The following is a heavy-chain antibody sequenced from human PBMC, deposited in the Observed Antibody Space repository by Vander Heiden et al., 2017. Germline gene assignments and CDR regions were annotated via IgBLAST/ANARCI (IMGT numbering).Heavy chain of an antibody. J-gene: IGHJ3*02. CDR1: GFTFDDYA. CDR3: AKTSTMIVPSDAFDI. Sequence: EVQLVESGGGLVQPGRSLRLSCAASGFTFDDYAMHWVRQAPGKGLEWVSGISWNSGSIGYADSAKGRFTISRDNAKNSLYLQMNSLRAEDTALYYCAKTSTMIVPSDAFDIWGQGTMVTVSS. V-gene: IGHV3-9*01. CDR2: ISWNSGSI. D-gene: IGHD3-22*01.